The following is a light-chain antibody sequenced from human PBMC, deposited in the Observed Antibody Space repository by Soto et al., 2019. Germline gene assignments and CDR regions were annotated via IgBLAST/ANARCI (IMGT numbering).Light chain of an antibody. J-gene: IGKJ1*01. CDR2: GAS. CDR3: QQYNNWPRT. V-gene: IGKV3-15*01. Sequence: EIVMTQSPATLSVSPGEGATLSCRASQSVGSNLAWYQQKPGQAPRLLLYGASTRATGVAARFSGSGSGTEFTVTISSLQSEDFAVYYCQQYNNWPRTFGQGTKVEIK. CDR1: QSVGSN.